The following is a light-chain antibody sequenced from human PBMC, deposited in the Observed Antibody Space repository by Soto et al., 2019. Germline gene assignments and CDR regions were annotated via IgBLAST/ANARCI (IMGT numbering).Light chain of an antibody. CDR3: QQSYSTTRT. Sequence: DIPMTQSPSSPSASVGDRVTITCRASQSISSYLNWYQKKPGKDPKILIYAASSLQSGVPSRFGGSGSGTDFNLTISSLQTEDFATYECQQSYSTTRTFGQGTKVDIK. CDR2: AAS. CDR1: QSISSY. V-gene: IGKV1-39*01. J-gene: IGKJ1*01.